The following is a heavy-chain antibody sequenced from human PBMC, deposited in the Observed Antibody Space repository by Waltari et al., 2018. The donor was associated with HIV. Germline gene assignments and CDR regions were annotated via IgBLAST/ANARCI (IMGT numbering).Heavy chain of an antibody. J-gene: IGHJ4*02. CDR2: INPPSGDT. CDR3: ARPAEDYYDSSGYVY. D-gene: IGHD3-22*01. Sequence: QVQLVQSGAEMKKPGASVMVSCKASGYTFTGYYMHWVRQAPGQGLEWMGWINPPSGDTNGAQKFQGRVTLTRDTSISTAYMELSRLRHDDTAVYYCARPAEDYYDSSGYVYWGQGTLVTVSS. V-gene: IGHV1-2*02. CDR1: GYTFTGYY.